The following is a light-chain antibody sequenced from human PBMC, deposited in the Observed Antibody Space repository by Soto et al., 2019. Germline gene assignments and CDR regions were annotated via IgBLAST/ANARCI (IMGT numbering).Light chain of an antibody. CDR2: AVS. V-gene: IGLV2-14*01. Sequence: QSALTQPASVSGSPGQSITISCTGTGSDVGNYNYVSWYQQHPGKAPKLLIYAVSNRPSGVSNRFSGSKSGNAASLTISGLQAEDEADYYCSSYRRYTTLWVFGGGTKLTVL. CDR1: GSDVGNYNY. J-gene: IGLJ3*02. CDR3: SSYRRYTTLWV.